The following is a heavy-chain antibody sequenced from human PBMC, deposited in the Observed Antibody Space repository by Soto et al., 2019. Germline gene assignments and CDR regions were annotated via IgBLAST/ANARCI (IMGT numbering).Heavy chain of an antibody. Sequence: GGSLRLSCAASGFTFSTYVMHWVRQAPGEGLEWMALMSYDGSNIYYADSVKGRFTISRDNSKNTLYLQMNSLRAEDTAIYYCAKDRYGDYGGIDYWGQGTMVTVSS. V-gene: IGHV3-33*06. CDR1: GFTFSTYV. J-gene: IGHJ4*02. D-gene: IGHD4-17*01. CDR3: AKDRYGDYGGIDY. CDR2: MSYDGSNI.